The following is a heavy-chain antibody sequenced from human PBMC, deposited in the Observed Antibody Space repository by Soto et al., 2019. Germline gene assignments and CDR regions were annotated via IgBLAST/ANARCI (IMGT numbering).Heavy chain of an antibody. J-gene: IGHJ3*02. V-gene: IGHV3-11*01. CDR3: ARYQDSSGPIEFDI. CDR1: GFTFSDYY. CDR2: ISSSGSTI. Sequence: TGGSLRLSCAASGFTFSDYYMSWIRQAPGKGLEWVSYISSSGSTIYYADSVKGRFTISRDNAKNSLYLQMNSLRAEDTAVYYCARYQDSSGPIEFDIWGQGTMVTVSS. D-gene: IGHD6-19*01.